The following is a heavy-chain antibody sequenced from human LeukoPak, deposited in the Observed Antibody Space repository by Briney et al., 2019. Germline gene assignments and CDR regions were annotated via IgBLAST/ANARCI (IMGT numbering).Heavy chain of an antibody. CDR1: GFTIGNRW. V-gene: IGHV3-74*01. D-gene: IGHD3-10*01. J-gene: IGHJ4*02. CDR2: IFGDATGA. Sequence: PGGSLRLSCTASGFTIGNRWMHWVRQAPGRGLVWVARIFGDATGASYADSVKGRFSISRDNAKNTLYLEINNLRVEDTAVYYCARGHVFGSIQHGDYWGQGTLAIVSS. CDR3: ARGHVFGSIQHGDY.